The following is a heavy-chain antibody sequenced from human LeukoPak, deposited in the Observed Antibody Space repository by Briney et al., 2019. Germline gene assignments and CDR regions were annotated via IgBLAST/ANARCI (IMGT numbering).Heavy chain of an antibody. J-gene: IGHJ4*02. CDR3: ARDFGFWSGYID. D-gene: IGHD3-3*01. V-gene: IGHV3-48*04. CDR1: GFTFSSYS. Sequence: GGSLRLSCAASGFTFSSYSMNWVRQAPGKGREWVSHISTTSSPTYYADSLKGRFAMSRDNAKNSVYLQMNSLRAEDRAVYYCARDFGFWSGYIDWGQGTLVTVSS. CDR2: ISTTSSPT.